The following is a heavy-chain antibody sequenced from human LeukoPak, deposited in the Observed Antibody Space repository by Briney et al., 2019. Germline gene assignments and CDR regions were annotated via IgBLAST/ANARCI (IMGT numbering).Heavy chain of an antibody. CDR2: FDPEDGET. V-gene: IGHV1-24*01. CDR3: ATAPEYSSSSYFDY. D-gene: IGHD6-6*01. J-gene: IGHJ4*02. CDR1: GYTLTELS. Sequence: ASVKVSCKVSGYTLTELSMHWVRQAPGKGLEWMGGFDPEDGETIYAQKFQGRVTMTEDTSTDTAYMELSSLRSEDTAVYYCATAPEYSSSSYFDYWGQGTLVTVPS.